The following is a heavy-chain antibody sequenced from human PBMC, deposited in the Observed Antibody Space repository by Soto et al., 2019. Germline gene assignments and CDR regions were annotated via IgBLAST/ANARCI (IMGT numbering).Heavy chain of an antibody. CDR2: ISYDGSNK. CDR3: AKECYDSSGYYYVEAFDI. Sequence: PGGSLRLSCAASEFTFSSYGMHWVRQAPGKGLEWVAVISYDGSNKYYADSVKGRFTISRDNSKNTLYLQMNSLRAEDTAVYYCAKECYDSSGYYYVEAFDIWGQGTMVTVSS. D-gene: IGHD3-22*01. CDR1: EFTFSSYG. J-gene: IGHJ3*02. V-gene: IGHV3-30*18.